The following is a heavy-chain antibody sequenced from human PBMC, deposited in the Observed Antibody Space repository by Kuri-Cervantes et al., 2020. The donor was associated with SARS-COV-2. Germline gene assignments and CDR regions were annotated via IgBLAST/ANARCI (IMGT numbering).Heavy chain of an antibody. CDR3: AREEGTYDFWSGYYKTPFDY. J-gene: IGHJ4*02. CDR1: GYTFTSYY. D-gene: IGHD3-3*01. V-gene: IGHV1-46*01. CDR2: INPSGGST. Sequence: ASVKVSCKASGYTFTSYYMHWVRQAPGQGLEWMGIINPSGGSTSYAQKFQGRVTMTRDTSTSTVYMELSSLRSEDTAVYYCAREEGTYDFWSGYYKTPFDYWGQGTLVTVSS.